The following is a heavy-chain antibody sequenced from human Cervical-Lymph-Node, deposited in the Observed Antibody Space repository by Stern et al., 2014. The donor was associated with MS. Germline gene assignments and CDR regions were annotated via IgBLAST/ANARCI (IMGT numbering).Heavy chain of an antibody. V-gene: IGHV3-30*04. J-gene: IGHJ3*02. CDR2: MSYNGGSQ. D-gene: IGHD1-26*01. CDR1: GFTSNSSA. Sequence: QVQLVQSGGGVVRPGRSLRLSCAASGFTSNSSAMHWVRQAPGKGLQWVTVMSYNGGSQYYTDFVKGRFTISRDKSKNTLYLQMNNLRPEDTAVYYCASGSYSGSDAFDIWGQGTMVTVS. CDR3: ASGSYSGSDAFDI.